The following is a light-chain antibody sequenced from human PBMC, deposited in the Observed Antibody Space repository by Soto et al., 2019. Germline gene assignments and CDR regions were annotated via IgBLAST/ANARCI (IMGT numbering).Light chain of an antibody. CDR3: AVRDDSLNGWV. CDR1: SSNIGSHT. J-gene: IGLJ3*02. Sequence: QSALTQSPSASGTPGQWVAISCSGSSSNIGSHTVNWYQQLPGTAPKLLIYSNNQRPSGVPDRFSGSKSGTSASLAIGGLQSEDEAHYYCAVRDDSLNGWVFGGGTKLTVL. V-gene: IGLV1-44*01. CDR2: SNN.